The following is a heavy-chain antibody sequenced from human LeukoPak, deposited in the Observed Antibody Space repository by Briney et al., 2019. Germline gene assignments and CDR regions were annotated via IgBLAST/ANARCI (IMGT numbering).Heavy chain of an antibody. CDR3: ARDISRMAGLYYFDA. CDR2: VHPRTGGT. V-gene: IGHV1-2*02. Sequence: GDSVKVSCKASGYTFSDYYMRWVRQAPGQGLEWMGWVHPRTGGTKSAQKFQGRVTMTLDTSITTAYMELRSLTADDTAVYYCARDISRMAGLYYFDAWGQGTLVTVSS. CDR1: GYTFSDYY. J-gene: IGHJ4*02. D-gene: IGHD3/OR15-3a*01.